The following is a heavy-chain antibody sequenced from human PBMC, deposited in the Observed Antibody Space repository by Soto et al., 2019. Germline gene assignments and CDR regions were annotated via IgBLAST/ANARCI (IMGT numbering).Heavy chain of an antibody. CDR1: GFTFRNYY. CDR2: ISSGGSTV. Sequence: QVQLVESGGGLVKPGGSLRLSCAASGFTFRNYYMPWFRQGPGKGLECVSYISSGGSTVYYADSVRGRFTMSRDNTKNSLDLQMTGLRAEDTAVYYCAGAHAPRLDYPVYMGRYVDYWGRGALVTVSA. D-gene: IGHD3-9*01. CDR3: AGAHAPRLDYPVYMGRYVDY. J-gene: IGHJ4*02. V-gene: IGHV3-11*01.